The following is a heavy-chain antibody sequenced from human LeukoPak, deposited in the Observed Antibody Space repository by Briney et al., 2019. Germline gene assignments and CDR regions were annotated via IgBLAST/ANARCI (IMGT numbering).Heavy chain of an antibody. CDR3: ARVKDCSSTSCYNLDY. CDR1: GFTFSSYA. Sequence: PGGSLRLSCAASGFTFSSYAMHWVRQAPGKGLEWVAVISYDGSNKYYADSVKGRFTISRDNSKSTLYLQMNSLRAEDTAVYYCARVKDCSSTSCYNLDYWGQGTLVTVSS. V-gene: IGHV3-30*04. CDR2: ISYDGSNK. D-gene: IGHD2-2*01. J-gene: IGHJ4*02.